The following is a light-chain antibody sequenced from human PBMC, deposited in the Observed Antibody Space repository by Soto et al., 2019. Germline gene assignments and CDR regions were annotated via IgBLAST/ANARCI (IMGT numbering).Light chain of an antibody. V-gene: IGKV1-27*01. Sequence: DIQMTQSPSSLSESVGDRVTITCRASQGVGNYLAWYQQKPGKVPNVLIYGASTVQSEVPSRFSGSGFGTVFTLTIPSLQSEDVATYYCQKYDSAPFTLGPGTKVDIK. CDR2: GAS. CDR1: QGVGNY. CDR3: QKYDSAPFT. J-gene: IGKJ3*01.